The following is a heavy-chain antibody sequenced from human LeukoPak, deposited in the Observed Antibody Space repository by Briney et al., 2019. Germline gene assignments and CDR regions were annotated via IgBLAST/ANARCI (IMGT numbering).Heavy chain of an antibody. CDR1: GYSFTDYW. Sequence: GESLKISSNGSGYSFTDYWIGWVRQMPGKGLEWMGIIYPGDSDIRYSLSFQGQVTISADKSISTAYLQWSSLKASDTAMYYCARCGYYGSGSSPYCFDYWGQGTLVTVSS. J-gene: IGHJ4*02. CDR2: IYPGDSDI. CDR3: ARCGYYGSGSSPYCFDY. V-gene: IGHV5-51*01. D-gene: IGHD3-10*01.